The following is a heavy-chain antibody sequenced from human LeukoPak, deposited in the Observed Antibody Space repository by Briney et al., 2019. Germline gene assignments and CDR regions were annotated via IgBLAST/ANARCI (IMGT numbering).Heavy chain of an antibody. V-gene: IGHV3-23*01. CDR2: ISGSGSST. CDR1: GFTFSSYA. J-gene: IGHJ4*02. D-gene: IGHD2/OR15-2a*01. Sequence: QPGGSLRLSCAASGFTFSSYAMSWVRQAPGKGLEWVSTISGSGSSTYYADSVKGRFTISRDDSKNTLYLQMNSLRAEDTAVYYCVKDRGYNSNTGFDYWGLGTLVTVSS. CDR3: VKDRGYNSNTGFDY.